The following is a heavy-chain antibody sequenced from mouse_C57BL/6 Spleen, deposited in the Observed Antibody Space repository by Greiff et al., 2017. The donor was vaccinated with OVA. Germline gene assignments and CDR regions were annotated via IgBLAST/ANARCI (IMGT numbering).Heavy chain of an antibody. D-gene: IGHD2-12*01. CDR1: GYTFTDYE. CDR3: TITTGFAY. CDR2: IDPETGGT. J-gene: IGHJ3*01. Sequence: QVQLQQSGAELVRPGASVTLSCKASGYTFTDYEMHWVKQTPVHGLEWIRAIDPETGGTAYNQKFKGKAILTADKSSSTAYMELRSLTSEDSAVYYCTITTGFAYWGQGTLVTVSA. V-gene: IGHV1-15*01.